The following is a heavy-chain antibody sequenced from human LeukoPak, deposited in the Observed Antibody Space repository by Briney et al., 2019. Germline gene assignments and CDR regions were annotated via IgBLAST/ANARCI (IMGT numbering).Heavy chain of an antibody. CDR1: RFTFSDYY. CDR3: AREALAYCGGDCYSRVVSYFDY. Sequence: GGSLRLSCAASRFTFSDYYMSWIRQAPGKGLEWVSYISSSGSTIYYADSVKGRFTISRDNAKNSLYLQMNSLRAEDTAVYYCAREALAYCGGDCYSRVVSYFDYWGQGTLVTVSS. D-gene: IGHD2-21*01. V-gene: IGHV3-11*04. J-gene: IGHJ4*02. CDR2: ISSSGSTI.